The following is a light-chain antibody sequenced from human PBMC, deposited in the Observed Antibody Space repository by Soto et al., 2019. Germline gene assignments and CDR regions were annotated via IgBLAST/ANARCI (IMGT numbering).Light chain of an antibody. J-gene: IGKJ1*01. CDR3: LQSDNSPRT. V-gene: IGKV3-20*01. CDR1: QSISSSY. Sequence: EIVLTQSPGTLSLSPGERATLPCGASQSISSSYLGWYQQKPGQAPRLLIYGASRRATGIPDRFSGSGSGTEFTLSISRLEPEDFAVYYCLQSDNSPRTFGQGTKVDIK. CDR2: GAS.